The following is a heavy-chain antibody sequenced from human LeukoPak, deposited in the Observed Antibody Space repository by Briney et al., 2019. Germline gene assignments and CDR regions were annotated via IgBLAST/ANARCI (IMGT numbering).Heavy chain of an antibody. D-gene: IGHD2-21*01. Sequence: GGSLRLSCAASGFTFSSYAMSWVRQAPGKGLEWVSAISGSDGRTLYADSVKGRLTISRDNSKNTLYLQMNSLRAEDTAVYYCAKDRRFPDDVFDIWGQGTMVTVSS. CDR1: GFTFSSYA. J-gene: IGHJ3*02. CDR3: AKDRRFPDDVFDI. CDR2: ISGSDGRT. V-gene: IGHV3-23*01.